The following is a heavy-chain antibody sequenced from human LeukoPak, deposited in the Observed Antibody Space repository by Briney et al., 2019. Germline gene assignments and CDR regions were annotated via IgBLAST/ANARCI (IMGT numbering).Heavy chain of an antibody. J-gene: IGHJ4*02. CDR2: IYSGGST. CDR3: ARDRYSYGYFDY. D-gene: IGHD5-18*01. V-gene: IGHV3-53*01. CDR1: GFTVSSNY. Sequence: GGSLRLSCAASGFTVSSNYMSWVRQAPGKGLEWVSAIYSGGSTYYADSVKGRFTISRDNSKNTLYLQMNSLRAEDTAVYYCARDRYSYGYFDYWGQGTLVTVSS.